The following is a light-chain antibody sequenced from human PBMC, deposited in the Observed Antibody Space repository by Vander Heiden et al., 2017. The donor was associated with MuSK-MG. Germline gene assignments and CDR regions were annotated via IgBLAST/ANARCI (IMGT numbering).Light chain of an antibody. CDR3: YSTDSSGNHELV. V-gene: IGLV3-10*01. Sequence: SYDLPQPPSVSPSPGQTARVTCSGDALPKKYADWYQQKSGQAPVLVSYEDSKRPSGIPERFSGASSGTMATLTISGAQVEDEADYYCYSTDSSGNHELVFGGGTKLTVL. CDR2: EDS. J-gene: IGLJ3*02. CDR1: ALPKKY.